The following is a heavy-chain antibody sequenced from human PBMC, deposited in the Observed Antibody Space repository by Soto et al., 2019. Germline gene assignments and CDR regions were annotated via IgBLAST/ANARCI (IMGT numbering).Heavy chain of an antibody. CDR3: ARGRTTYYYDSSGYSGAFDI. CDR2: IIPIFGTA. CDR1: GGTFSSYA. D-gene: IGHD3-22*01. J-gene: IGHJ3*02. Sequence: QVQLVQSGAEVKKPGSSVKVSCKASGGTFSSYAISWVRQAPGQGLEWMGGIIPIFGTANYAQKFKGRVTITADESTSTAYMELSSLRSEDTAVYYCARGRTTYYYDSSGYSGAFDIWGQGTMVTVSS. V-gene: IGHV1-69*01.